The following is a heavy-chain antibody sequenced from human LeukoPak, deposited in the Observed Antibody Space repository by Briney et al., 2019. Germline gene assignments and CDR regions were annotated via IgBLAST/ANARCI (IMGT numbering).Heavy chain of an antibody. CDR1: GYTFISYG. CDR2: IRTFNGNA. J-gene: IGHJ4*02. D-gene: IGHD5-24*01. CDR3: ARGKGDGYNYDFDY. Sequence: ASVKVSCKASGYTFISYGISWARQAPGQGLEWMGWIRTFNGNANYAQKLQGRVTMTTDTSTSTVHMEVRSLRSDDTAVYYCARGKGDGYNYDFDYWGQGTLVTVSS. V-gene: IGHV1-18*01.